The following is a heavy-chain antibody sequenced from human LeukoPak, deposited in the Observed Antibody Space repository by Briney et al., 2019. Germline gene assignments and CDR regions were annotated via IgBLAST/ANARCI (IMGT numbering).Heavy chain of an antibody. D-gene: IGHD4-23*01. V-gene: IGHV3-7*03. CDR3: ARGRWYLDN. Sequence: GGSLRLSCAASGFTFNTYQMTWVRQAPGKGLEWVANIKQDGSEKNYVDSVKGRFTISRDNAKNSLYLQVNSLRAEDTAIYYCARGRWYLDNWGQGTLVTVSS. CDR1: GFTFNTYQ. CDR2: IKQDGSEK. J-gene: IGHJ4*02.